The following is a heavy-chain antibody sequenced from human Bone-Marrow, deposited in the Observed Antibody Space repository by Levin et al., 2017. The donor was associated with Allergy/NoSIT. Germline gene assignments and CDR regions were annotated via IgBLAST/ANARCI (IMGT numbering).Heavy chain of an antibody. J-gene: IGHJ4*02. CDR1: GGNFRNLV. CDR2: TVPSLGST. Sequence: ASVKVSCKASGGNFRNLVVTWVRQAPGQGLEWVGRTVPSLGSTNFAQRFQDRLKLTTDRSTTTAYMDMSRLTSEDTAVYYCARGSLQFPAPPDLWGQGTLVVVSS. CDR3: ARGSLQFPAPPDL. V-gene: IGHV1-69*04. D-gene: IGHD3-3*01.